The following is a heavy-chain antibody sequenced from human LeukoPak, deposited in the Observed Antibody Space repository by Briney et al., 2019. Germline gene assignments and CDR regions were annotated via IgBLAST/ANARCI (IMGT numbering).Heavy chain of an antibody. CDR2: ISSTGIYI. Sequence: PGGSLRLSCAASGFTFNTYSMNWVRQAPGKGLEWVSSISSTGIYIYYADSVKGRFTISRDNAKNSLYLQMNSLRAEDTAVYYCAKDRCSNGIGCYYYYMDVWGKGTTVTISS. CDR1: GFTFNTYS. CDR3: AKDRCSNGIGCYYYYMDV. V-gene: IGHV3-21*01. D-gene: IGHD2-8*01. J-gene: IGHJ6*03.